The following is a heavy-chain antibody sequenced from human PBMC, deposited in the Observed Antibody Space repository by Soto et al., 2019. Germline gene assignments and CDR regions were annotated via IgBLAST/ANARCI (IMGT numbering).Heavy chain of an antibody. CDR1: GGNFSSNG. CDR2: IIPTFGTT. V-gene: IGHV1-69*13. J-gene: IGHJ5*02. D-gene: IGHD4-4*01. Sequence: ASVKVSCKAPGGNFSSNGIRWVRQAPGQGLELMGGIIPTFGTTNYAHKFRGRVTITADESTGTAYMELSSLRSDDTAVYYCAGASDSTWYNWLDPWGQGTLVTVSS. CDR3: AGASDSTWYNWLDP.